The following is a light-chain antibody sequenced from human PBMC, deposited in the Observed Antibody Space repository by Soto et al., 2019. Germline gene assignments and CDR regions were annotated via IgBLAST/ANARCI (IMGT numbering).Light chain of an antibody. Sequence: EIVLTPSPGTLSLSPGERATLSWRASQSVSSSYLAWYQQKPGQAPRLLIYGASSRATGIPDRFSGSGSGTDFTLTISRLEPEDFAVYYCQQYGSSRWTFGQGTKVDI. CDR3: QQYGSSRWT. V-gene: IGKV3-20*01. J-gene: IGKJ1*01. CDR2: GAS. CDR1: QSVSSSY.